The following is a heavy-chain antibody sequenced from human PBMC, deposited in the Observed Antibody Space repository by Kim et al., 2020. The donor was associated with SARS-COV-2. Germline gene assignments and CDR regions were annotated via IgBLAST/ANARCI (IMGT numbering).Heavy chain of an antibody. CDR2: INPNSGGT. V-gene: IGHV1-2*02. CDR3: ARVDSSYYYYGMDV. J-gene: IGHJ6*02. D-gene: IGHD6-13*01. CDR1: GYTFTGYY. Sequence: ASVKVSCKASGYTFTGYYMHWVRQAPGQGLEWMGWINPNSGGTNYAQKFQGRVTMTRDTSISTAYMELSRLRSDDTAVYYCARVDSSYYYYGMDVWGQGTTVTVSS.